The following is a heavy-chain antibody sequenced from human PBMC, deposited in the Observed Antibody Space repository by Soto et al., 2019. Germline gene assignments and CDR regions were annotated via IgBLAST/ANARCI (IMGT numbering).Heavy chain of an antibody. V-gene: IGHV3-53*01. Sequence: PGGSLRLSCAASGFTVSSNYMSWVRQAPGKGLEWVSVIYSGGSTYYADSVKGRFTISRDNSKNTLYLQMNSLRAEDTAVYYCASRAMAHHFDYWGQGTLVTVSS. CDR1: GFTVSSNY. CDR2: IYSGGST. J-gene: IGHJ4*02. D-gene: IGHD5-18*01. CDR3: ASRAMAHHFDY.